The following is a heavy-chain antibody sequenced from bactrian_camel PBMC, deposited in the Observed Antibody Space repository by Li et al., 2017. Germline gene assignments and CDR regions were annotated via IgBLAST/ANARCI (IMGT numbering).Heavy chain of an antibody. Sequence: VQLVESGGGSVQAGGSLRLSCRASGSIYGTWCMYWFRQVLGKRREGVANIYIAFRPDDQRIYYADSVKGRFTITKDNTNNILYLQMNDLTPEDSGTYRCAASWDVTANAALSRMVSPEFGYWGEGTQVTVS. D-gene: IGHD2*01. V-gene: IGHV3S1*01. J-gene: IGHJ6*01. CDR1: GSIYGTWC. CDR3: AASWDVTANAALSRMVSPEFGY. CDR2: IYIAFRPDDQRI.